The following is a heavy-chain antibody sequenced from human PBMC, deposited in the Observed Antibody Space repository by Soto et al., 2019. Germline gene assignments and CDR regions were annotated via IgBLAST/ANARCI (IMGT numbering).Heavy chain of an antibody. J-gene: IGHJ4*02. CDR1: GGTFSSYA. CDR2: IIPIFGTA. Sequence: ASVKVSCKASGGTFSSYAISWERQAPGQGLEWMGGIIPIFGTANCAQKFQVRVTITADESTSTAYMELSSLRSEDTAVYYCARGSCGDCRFDYWGQGTLVTVSS. V-gene: IGHV1-69*13. CDR3: ARGSCGDCRFDY. D-gene: IGHD2-21*02.